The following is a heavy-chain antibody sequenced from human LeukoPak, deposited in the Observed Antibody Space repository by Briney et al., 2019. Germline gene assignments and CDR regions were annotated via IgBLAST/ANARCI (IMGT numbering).Heavy chain of an antibody. CDR3: AKNPGGSITADLDY. CDR2: ISWNSGSI. CDR1: GFTFDDYA. V-gene: IGHV3-9*01. Sequence: PGGSLRLSCAASGFTFDDYAMHWVRHAPGKGLEWVSGISWNSGSIGYADSVKGRFTISRDNAKNSLYLQMNSLRAEDTALYYCAKNPGGSITADLDYWGQGTLVTVSS. D-gene: IGHD2-8*02. J-gene: IGHJ4*02.